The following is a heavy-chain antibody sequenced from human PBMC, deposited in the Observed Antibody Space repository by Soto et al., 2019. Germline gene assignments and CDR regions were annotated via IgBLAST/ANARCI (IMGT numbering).Heavy chain of an antibody. CDR1: GDSVSSSSVA. CDR3: ARSEEDSDYYYYGLDV. D-gene: IGHD2-15*01. Sequence: SQTLSLTCVISGDSVSSSSVAWNWVRQSPSRGLEWLGRTYYRSRWYSDFAVSVRGRIVINADTSKNQFSLQLNSVTPEDTGVYFCARSEEDSDYYYYGLDVWGQGTTVTVSS. V-gene: IGHV6-1*01. CDR2: TYYRSRWYS. J-gene: IGHJ6*02.